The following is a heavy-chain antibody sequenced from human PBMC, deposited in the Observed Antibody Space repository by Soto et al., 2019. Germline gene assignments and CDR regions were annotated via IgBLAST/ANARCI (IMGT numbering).Heavy chain of an antibody. V-gene: IGHV1-3*01. CDR2: INAGNGNT. Sequence: ASVKVSCKASGYTLTSYAMHWVRQAPGQRLEWMGWINAGNGNTKYSQKFQGRVTITRDTSASTAYMELSSLRSEDTAVYYCARDIGPLKQWLVLGDNCFDPWGQGTLVTVSS. CDR3: ARDIGPLKQWLVLGDNCFDP. D-gene: IGHD6-19*01. CDR1: GYTLTSYA. J-gene: IGHJ5*02.